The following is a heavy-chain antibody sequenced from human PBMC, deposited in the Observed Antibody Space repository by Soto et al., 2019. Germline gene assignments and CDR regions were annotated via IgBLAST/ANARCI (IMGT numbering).Heavy chain of an antibody. V-gene: IGHV3-7*01. J-gene: IGHJ4*02. Sequence: EVQLVESGGGMVQPGGSLRVSCAASGFTFSNYWMTWVRQTPGKGLEWVANIKQDGSEQDYVDSVKGRFTISRDNAKNSLYLQMNSLRAEDTAVYYCARPASTQWWGAYDSWGQGTLVTVSS. D-gene: IGHD2-15*01. CDR1: GFTFSNYW. CDR2: IKQDGSEQ. CDR3: ARPASTQWWGAYDS.